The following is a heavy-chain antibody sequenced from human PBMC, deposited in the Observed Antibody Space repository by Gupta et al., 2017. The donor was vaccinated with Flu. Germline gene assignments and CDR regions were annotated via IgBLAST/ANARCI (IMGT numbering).Heavy chain of an antibody. CDR2: IKQDGSEK. CDR3: ARWGSGWRLFDY. D-gene: IGHD6-19*01. Sequence: EVQLVASGGGLVHAGGSMTISCEASGFAFGAYWMSWVRQAPGKGLEWVANIKQDGSEKYYVDSVKGRFIISRDNAKNSFYLQMNSLRAEDTAVYYCARWGSGWRLFDYWGQGTLVTVSS. J-gene: IGHJ4*02. CDR1: GFAFGAYW. V-gene: IGHV3-7*01.